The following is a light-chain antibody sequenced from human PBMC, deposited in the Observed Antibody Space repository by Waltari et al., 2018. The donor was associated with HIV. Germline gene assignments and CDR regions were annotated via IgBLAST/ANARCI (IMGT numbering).Light chain of an antibody. CDR3: QQYATSPT. V-gene: IGKV3-20*01. J-gene: IGKJ1*01. Sequence: DILLTQTPGTLSLSPGQRATLSCWASQIIIDNFLAWYQQRPCQAPRLLMFAASSRATGIPDRFTGSGSGTEFSLTIARLEPEDYAVYYCQQYATSPTFGNGTKVEV. CDR1: QIIIDNF. CDR2: AAS.